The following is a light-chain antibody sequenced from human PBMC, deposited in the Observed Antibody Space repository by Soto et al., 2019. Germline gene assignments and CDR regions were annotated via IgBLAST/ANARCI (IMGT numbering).Light chain of an antibody. CDR3: QKYNGAPPET. V-gene: IGKV1-27*01. CDR2: SAS. CDR1: QDISNY. Sequence: DIQITQSPSSLSAPVGDRVTITCRASQDISNYLAWHQQKPGKVPKHLIYSASTLQPGVPSRFSGSGSGTDFTLTISSRQHEDVATYYCQKYNGAPPETFGPGTKVAIK. J-gene: IGKJ3*01.